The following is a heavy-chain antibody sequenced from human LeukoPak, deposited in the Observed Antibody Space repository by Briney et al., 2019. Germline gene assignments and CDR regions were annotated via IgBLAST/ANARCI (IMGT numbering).Heavy chain of an antibody. CDR1: GGSISSGSYY. Sequence: TSETLSLTCTVSGGSISSGSYYWSWIRQPAGKGLEWIGRIYTSGSTNYNPSLKSRVTISVDTSKNQFSLKLSSVTAADTAVYYCARDDTARPFDYWGQGTLVTVSS. D-gene: IGHD6-6*01. CDR3: ARDDTARPFDY. CDR2: IYTSGST. J-gene: IGHJ4*02. V-gene: IGHV4-61*02.